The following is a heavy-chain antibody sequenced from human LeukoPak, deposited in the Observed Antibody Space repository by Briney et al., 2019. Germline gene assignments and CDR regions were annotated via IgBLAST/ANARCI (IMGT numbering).Heavy chain of an antibody. J-gene: IGHJ4*02. V-gene: IGHV4-39*01. CDR2: ILYSGST. CDR1: GGSISSSHHY. Sequence: PSETLSLTCTVSGGSISSSHHYWGWIRQPPGKGLEWIGNILYSGSTNYNPSLKSRVTISVGTSKNQFSLKLSSVTAADTADYYCVRRVAGSSYRDYWGQGTLVTVSS. D-gene: IGHD3-22*01. CDR3: VRRVAGSSYRDY.